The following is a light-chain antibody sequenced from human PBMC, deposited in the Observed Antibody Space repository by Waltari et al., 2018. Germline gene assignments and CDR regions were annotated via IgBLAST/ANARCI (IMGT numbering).Light chain of an antibody. CDR1: GSAVGASDS. V-gene: IGLV2-14*03. J-gene: IGLJ2*01. Sequence: QSALTQPASVSGSPGQSITISCSGVGSAVGASDSVSWHQHHPGKAPQVIIYDVTNRPSVVSDRVSASKSANTASLTISRLQPEDEADYYCSSQTLDGLVLFGGGTRLTVL. CDR3: SSQTLDGLVL. CDR2: DVT.